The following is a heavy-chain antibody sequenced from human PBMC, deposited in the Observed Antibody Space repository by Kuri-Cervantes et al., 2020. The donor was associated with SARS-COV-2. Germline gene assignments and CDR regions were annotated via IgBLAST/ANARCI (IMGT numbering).Heavy chain of an antibody. V-gene: IGHV3-74*01. Sequence: GESLKISCADSGFTFSSYWMFWVRQAPGKGLVWVSRINSDGSSTIYADSVRGRFTISRDNAKNTLYLQMNSLRGEDTAVYYCARVRHCSSTSCYGNGMDVWGQGTTVTVSS. CDR2: INSDGSST. CDR1: GFTFSSYW. J-gene: IGHJ6*02. CDR3: ARVRHCSSTSCYGNGMDV. D-gene: IGHD2-2*01.